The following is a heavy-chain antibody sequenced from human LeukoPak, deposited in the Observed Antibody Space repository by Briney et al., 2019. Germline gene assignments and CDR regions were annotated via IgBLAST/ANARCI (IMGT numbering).Heavy chain of an antibody. CDR1: GFTVSSNY. CDR3: ARAVGYSGYVGAFDI. Sequence: PGGSLRLSCAASGFTVSSNYMSWVRQAPGKGLEWVSVIYSCGSTYYADSVKGRFTISRDNSKNTLYLQMNSLRAEDTAVYYCARAVGYSGYVGAFDIWGQGTMVTVSS. CDR2: IYSCGST. V-gene: IGHV3-53*01. D-gene: IGHD5-12*01. J-gene: IGHJ3*02.